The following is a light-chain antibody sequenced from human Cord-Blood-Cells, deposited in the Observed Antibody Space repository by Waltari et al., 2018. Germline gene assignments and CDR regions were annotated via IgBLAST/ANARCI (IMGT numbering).Light chain of an antibody. J-gene: IGLJ3*02. V-gene: IGLV1-47*01. Sequence: QSVLTQPPSASGTPGQRVTISCSGRSSNIGSNYVYWYQQLPGTAPKLLIYTNKQRPAGVPDRFSVSKSGTSASLAISGLRSEDEADYYCAAWDDSLSGPVFGGGTKLTVL. CDR2: TNK. CDR1: SSNIGSNY. CDR3: AAWDDSLSGPV.